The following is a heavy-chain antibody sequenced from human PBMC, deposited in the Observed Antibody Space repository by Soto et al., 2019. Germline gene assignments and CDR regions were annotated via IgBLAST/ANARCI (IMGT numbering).Heavy chain of an antibody. V-gene: IGHV1-2*02. CDR3: NSGEGPCYFDY. CDR2: INPKSGGT. CDR1: GYTFTGYY. D-gene: IGHD3-22*01. J-gene: IGHJ4*02. Sequence: GASVKVSCKASGYTFTGYYLHWVRQAPGQGLEWMGWINPKSGGTKYAQNYQGRVTMTRDTSISTAYMDPVDTATYYCGRTYDNSGEGPCYFDYWGQGTLVTVA.